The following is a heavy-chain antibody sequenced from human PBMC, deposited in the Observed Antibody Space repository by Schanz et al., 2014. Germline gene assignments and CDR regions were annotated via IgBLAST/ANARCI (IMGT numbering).Heavy chain of an antibody. D-gene: IGHD1-26*01. CDR2: VGDTGTTK. Sequence: QVQLVESGGGVVQPGRCLTLYCAASGFPFSSHGVHWVRQATAKGLEWVAVVGDTGTTKFYGDSVKGRLNGSRDNSENTVYLEFHSLRSEDTALYYCAREAKWGQWYFDLWGRGSLVTVSS. J-gene: IGHJ2*01. CDR3: AREAKWGQWYFDL. V-gene: IGHV3-30*03. CDR1: GFPFSSHG.